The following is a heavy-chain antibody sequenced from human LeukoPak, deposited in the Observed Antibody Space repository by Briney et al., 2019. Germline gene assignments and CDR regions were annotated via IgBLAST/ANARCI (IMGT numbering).Heavy chain of an antibody. D-gene: IGHD4-11*01. J-gene: IGHJ6*02. Sequence: GGSLRLSCAASGFTFSSYSMNWVRQAPGKGLEWVSFISSSRSDIYYADSMKGRFTISRDNAKNSLYLQMNSLRAEDTAVYYCARAPHYSNYGPYYYGMDVWGQGTTVTVSS. CDR2: ISSSRSDI. CDR3: ARAPHYSNYGPYYYGMDV. V-gene: IGHV3-21*01. CDR1: GFTFSSYS.